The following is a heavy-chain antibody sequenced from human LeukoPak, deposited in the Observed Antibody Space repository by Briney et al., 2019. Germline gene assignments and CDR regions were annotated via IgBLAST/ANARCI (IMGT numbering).Heavy chain of an antibody. CDR2: INPDSGGT. J-gene: IGHJ3*02. Sequence: ASVKVSCKASGYSFTGYYIHWVRQAPGQGFEWMGWINPDSGGTSYGQKSQGRVTMTRDTSITTAYMELSRLRSDDTAVYYCARAGGGYSHGWGAFDIWGQGTMVTVSS. CDR3: ARAGGGYSHGWGAFDI. D-gene: IGHD5-18*01. V-gene: IGHV1-2*02. CDR1: GYSFTGYY.